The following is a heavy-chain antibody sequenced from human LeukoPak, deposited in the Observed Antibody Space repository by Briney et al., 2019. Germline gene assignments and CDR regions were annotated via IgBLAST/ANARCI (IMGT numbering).Heavy chain of an antibody. J-gene: IGHJ5*02. CDR2: IIPIFGTA. D-gene: IGHD3-22*01. CDR1: GGTFSSYA. CDR3: ARGVIPHYYDSSGYPANWFDP. V-gene: IGHV1-69*01. Sequence: SVKVSCKASGGTFSSYAISWVRQAPGQGLEWMGGIIPIFGTANYAQKFQGRVTITADESTSTAYMELSSLRSEDTAVYYCARGVIPHYYDSSGYPANWFDPWGQGTLVTVSS.